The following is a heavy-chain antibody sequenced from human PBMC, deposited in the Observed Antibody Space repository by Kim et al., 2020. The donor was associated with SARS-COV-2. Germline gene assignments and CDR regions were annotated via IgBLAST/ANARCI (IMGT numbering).Heavy chain of an antibody. CDR3: ARVGPYYDILTGYRTDAFDI. J-gene: IGHJ3*02. Sequence: SETLSLTCTVSGGSISSGGYYWSWIRQHPGKGLEWIGYIYYSGSTYYNPSLKSRVTISVDTSKNQFSLKLSSVTAADTAVYYCARVGPYYDILTGYRTDAFDIWGQGTMVTVSS. V-gene: IGHV4-31*03. CDR2: IYYSGST. CDR1: GGSISSGGYY. D-gene: IGHD3-9*01.